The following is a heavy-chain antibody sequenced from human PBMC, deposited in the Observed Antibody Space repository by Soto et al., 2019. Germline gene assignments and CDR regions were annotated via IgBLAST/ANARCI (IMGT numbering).Heavy chain of an antibody. CDR2: ALNDGSSK. D-gene: IGHD6-19*01. V-gene: IGHV3-30*18. CDR3: VKDVGIAVALDS. Sequence: LRLSFVGSVFTFRTSGMHWVRQAPGKGLEWVAVALNDGSSKFYADSVKGRFTISRDDSKNTLYLEMNRLRAEDTAVYYCVKDVGIAVALDSWGQGTLVTVSS. CDR1: VFTFRTSG. J-gene: IGHJ4*02.